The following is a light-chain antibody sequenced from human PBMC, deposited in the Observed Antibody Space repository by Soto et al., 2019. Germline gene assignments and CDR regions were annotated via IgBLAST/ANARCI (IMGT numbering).Light chain of an antibody. CDR2: DVA. CDR1: SSDVGGSNF. J-gene: IGLJ1*01. V-gene: IGLV2-14*03. Sequence: QSVLTQPASVSDSPGQSITIPCTGTSSDVGGSNFVSWYQQHPGKPPKLIIYDVANRPSGVSNRFSGSKSGSMASLIISRLQAEDEADYYCVSYTSSTTYVFGTGTKITVL. CDR3: VSYTSSTTYV.